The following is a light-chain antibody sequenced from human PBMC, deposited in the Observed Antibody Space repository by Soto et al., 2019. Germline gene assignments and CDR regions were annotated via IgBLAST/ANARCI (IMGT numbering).Light chain of an antibody. CDR3: QSYDSSLSAHYV. Sequence: QAVVPQPPSVSGAPGQRVTISCTGSSSNIGAGHDVHWYQQLPGSAPKLLIYGSRNRPSGVPDRFSGSRSGTSASLAITGLQAEDEADYYCQSYDSSLSAHYVFGTGTKLTVL. V-gene: IGLV1-40*01. CDR1: SSNIGAGHD. J-gene: IGLJ1*01. CDR2: GSR.